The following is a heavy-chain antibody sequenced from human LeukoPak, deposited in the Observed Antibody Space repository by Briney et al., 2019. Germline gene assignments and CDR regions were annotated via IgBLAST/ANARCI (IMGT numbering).Heavy chain of an antibody. CDR2: MNPNSGNT. Sequence: ASVKVSCKASGYTFTSYDINWVRQATGQGLEWMEWMNPNSGNTGYAQKLQDRVTMTTDTSTTTAYMELRSLRSDDTAVYYCARDRWFGDLSPFGYWGQGTLLTVSS. CDR3: ARDRWFGDLSPFGY. D-gene: IGHD3-10*01. CDR1: GYTFTSYD. J-gene: IGHJ4*02. V-gene: IGHV1-8*01.